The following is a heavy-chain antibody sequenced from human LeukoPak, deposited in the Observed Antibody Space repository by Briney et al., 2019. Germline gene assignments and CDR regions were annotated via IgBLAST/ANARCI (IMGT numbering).Heavy chain of an antibody. J-gene: IGHJ4*02. V-gene: IGHV3-66*01. CDR3: ARGPYSSGWSLDY. CDR2: IYSGGST. Sequence: GSLRPSCAASGFTVSNNYMSWVRQAPGKGLEWVSVIYSGGSTYYADSVKGRFTISRDNSKNTLYLQMNSLRAEDTAVYYCARGPYSSGWSLDYWGQGTLVTVSS. D-gene: IGHD6-19*01. CDR1: GFTVSNNY.